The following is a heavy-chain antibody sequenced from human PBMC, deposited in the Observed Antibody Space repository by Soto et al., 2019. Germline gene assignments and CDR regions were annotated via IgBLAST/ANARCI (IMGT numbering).Heavy chain of an antibody. J-gene: IGHJ6*03. V-gene: IGHV5-51*01. CDR1: GYSFTSYW. CDR3: AGLPQSTTVPSSYSNRGV. CDR2: IYPGDSDT. D-gene: IGHD2-15*01. Sequence: GESLKISCKGSGYSFTSYWIGWVRQMPGKGLEWMGIIYPGDSDTRYSPSFQGQVTISADKSISTAYLQWSSLKASDTAFFYFAGLPQSTTVPSSYSNRGVWGKGTRLT.